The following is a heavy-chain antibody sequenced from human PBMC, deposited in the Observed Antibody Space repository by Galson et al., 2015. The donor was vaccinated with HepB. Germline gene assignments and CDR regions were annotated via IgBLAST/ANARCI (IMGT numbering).Heavy chain of an antibody. Sequence: SVKVSCKASGYSFTSYAMNWVRQAPGQGLEWLGWINTNTGNPRYAQGLTGRFVFSLDTSVSTAYLQISSLKTADTAVYYCARESLNLVAFDNWGQGTVVTVSS. J-gene: IGHJ3*02. D-gene: IGHD6-13*01. V-gene: IGHV7-4-1*02. CDR2: INTNTGNP. CDR1: GYSFTSYA. CDR3: ARESLNLVAFDN.